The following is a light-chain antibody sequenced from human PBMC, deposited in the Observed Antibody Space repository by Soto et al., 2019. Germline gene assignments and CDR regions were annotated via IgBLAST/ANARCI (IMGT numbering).Light chain of an antibody. J-gene: IGKJ4*01. CDR3: QQYNNLTLT. Sequence: DFHMTQSASALYATIGRVIPITCQASQDISNYLNWYQQKSGKAPKLLIYEASDLETGVPSRFSGSGSGTDFTFTSNSLQPEDIATYYCQQYNNLTLTFGGGTKVDIK. V-gene: IGKV1-33*01. CDR1: QDISNY. CDR2: EAS.